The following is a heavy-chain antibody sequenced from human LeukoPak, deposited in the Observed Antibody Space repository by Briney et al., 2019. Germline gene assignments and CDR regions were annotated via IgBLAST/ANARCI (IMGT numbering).Heavy chain of an antibody. J-gene: IGHJ6*03. CDR3: AREGGSGWFYYYYMDV. V-gene: IGHV3-21*01. D-gene: IGHD6-19*01. Sequence: GGSLRLSCAASGFTFSSYSMNWVRQAPGKGLEWVSSISSSSSYIYYADSVKGRFTISRDNAKNSLYLQMNSLRAEDTAVYYCAREGGSGWFYYYYMDVWGKGTTVTISS. CDR1: GFTFSSYS. CDR2: ISSSSSYI.